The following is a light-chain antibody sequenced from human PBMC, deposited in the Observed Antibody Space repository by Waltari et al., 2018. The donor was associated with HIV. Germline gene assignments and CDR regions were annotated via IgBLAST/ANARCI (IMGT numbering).Light chain of an antibody. Sequence: DIQVTQSPSSLSASVGDTVTITCRASQCITTHLNWYQHKPGKAPKVLIFDASRLQTGVPPRFRGSGSGTDFTLTISSLQTEDFATYYCQQSYSNPYSFGQGTRLQIK. V-gene: IGKV1-39*01. CDR1: QCITTH. CDR2: DAS. CDR3: QQSYSNPYS. J-gene: IGKJ2*03.